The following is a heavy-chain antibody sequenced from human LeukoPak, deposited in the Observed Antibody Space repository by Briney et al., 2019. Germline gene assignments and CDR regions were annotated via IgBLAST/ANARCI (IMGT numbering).Heavy chain of an antibody. CDR2: IYHSGST. CDR1: GGSISSSSYS. Sequence: SETLSLTCTVSGGSISSSSYSWSWIRQPPGKGLEWIGYIYHSGSTYYNPSLKSRVTISVDRSKNQFSLKLSSVTAADTAVYYCARAAYGDYFLDYWGQGTLVTVSS. CDR3: ARAAYGDYFLDY. D-gene: IGHD4-17*01. V-gene: IGHV4-30-2*01. J-gene: IGHJ4*02.